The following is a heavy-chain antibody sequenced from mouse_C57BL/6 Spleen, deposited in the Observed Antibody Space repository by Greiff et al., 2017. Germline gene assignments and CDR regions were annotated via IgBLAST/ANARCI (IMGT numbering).Heavy chain of an antibody. D-gene: IGHD2-5*01. CDR1: GYSFTDYN. J-gene: IGHJ4*01. Sequence: VQLKESGPELVKPGASVKISCKASGYSFTDYNMNWVKQSHGKSLEWIGVINPNYGTTSYNQKFKGKATLTVDQSASTAYMQLNSLTSEDSAVYYGARSYSNYLYAIDYWGQGTSVTVSS. CDR3: ARSYSNYLYAIDY. V-gene: IGHV1-39*01. CDR2: INPNYGTT.